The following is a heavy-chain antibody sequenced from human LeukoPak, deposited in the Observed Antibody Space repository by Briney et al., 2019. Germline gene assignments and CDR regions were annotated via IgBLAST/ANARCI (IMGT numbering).Heavy chain of an antibody. J-gene: IGHJ4*02. CDR1: GFTFSSYA. V-gene: IGHV3-64*01. CDR2: ISSNGGST. CDR3: TTDKLRYFDWSGRDY. D-gene: IGHD3-9*01. Sequence: GGSLRLSCAASGFTFSSYAMHWVRQAPGKGLEYVSAISSNGGSTYYANSVKGRFTISRDNSKNTLYLQMGSLRAEDMAVYYCTTDKLRYFDWSGRDYWGQGTLVTVSS.